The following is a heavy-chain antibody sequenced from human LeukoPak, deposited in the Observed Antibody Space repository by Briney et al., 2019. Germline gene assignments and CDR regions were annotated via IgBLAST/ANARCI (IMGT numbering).Heavy chain of an antibody. CDR3: ARVPPYDFWSGYYTPYDY. J-gene: IGHJ4*02. Sequence: ASVKVSCKASGYTFTSYGISWVRQAPGQGLEWMGWISAYNGNTNYAQKLQGRVTMTTDTSTSTAYMELRSLRSDDTAVYYRARVPPYDFWSGYYTPYDYWGQGTLVTVSS. D-gene: IGHD3-3*01. CDR2: ISAYNGNT. CDR1: GYTFTSYG. V-gene: IGHV1-18*01.